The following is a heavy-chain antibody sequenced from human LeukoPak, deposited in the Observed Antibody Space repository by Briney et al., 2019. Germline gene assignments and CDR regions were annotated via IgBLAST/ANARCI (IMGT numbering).Heavy chain of an antibody. J-gene: IGHJ4*02. D-gene: IGHD1-26*01. CDR1: GLTFSSYA. CDR2: VRGSDAGT. Sequence: GGSLRLSCAASGLTFSSYAMNWVRQAPGKGLEWVSAVRGSDAGTSYEDSVKGRFTISRDNSKNTLYLQMNSLRAEDTAVYYCAKNRGGSYYSGSDYWGQGTLVTVSS. V-gene: IGHV3-23*01. CDR3: AKNRGGSYYSGSDY.